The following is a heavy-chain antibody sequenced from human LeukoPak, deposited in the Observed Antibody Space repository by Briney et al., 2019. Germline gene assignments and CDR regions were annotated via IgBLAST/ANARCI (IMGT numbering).Heavy chain of an antibody. Sequence: GGSLRLSCAASGLTFSIYSMSWVRQAPGKGLEWVSSISSSSSYIYYADSVKGRFTISRDDAKNSLYLQMNSLRAEDTAVYYCARDKWVAFDMWGQGTMVTVSS. CDR3: ARDKWVAFDM. D-gene: IGHD1-26*01. J-gene: IGHJ3*02. CDR1: GLTFSIYS. V-gene: IGHV3-21*03. CDR2: ISSSSSYI.